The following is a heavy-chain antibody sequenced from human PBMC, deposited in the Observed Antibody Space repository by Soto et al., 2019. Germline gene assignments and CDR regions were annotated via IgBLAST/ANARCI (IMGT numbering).Heavy chain of an antibody. D-gene: IGHD3-3*01. Sequence: QVQLVQSGAEVKKPGSSVKVSCKASGGTFSSYTISWVRQAPGQGLEWMGRIIPILGIANYAQEFQGRVTITADKSTSTAYMELRSLRSEDMAVYYCARDNPPFFGVVGYNWFDPWGQGTLVTVSS. CDR2: IIPILGIA. J-gene: IGHJ5*02. CDR1: GGTFSSYT. CDR3: ARDNPPFFGVVGYNWFDP. V-gene: IGHV1-69*08.